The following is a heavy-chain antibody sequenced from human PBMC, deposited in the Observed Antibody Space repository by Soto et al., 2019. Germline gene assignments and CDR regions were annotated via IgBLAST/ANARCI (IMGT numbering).Heavy chain of an antibody. J-gene: IGHJ6*02. CDR3: ARSAAIYGMDV. Sequence: ASETLSLTCTVSGGSISSGGYYWSWIRQHPGKGLEWIGYIYYSGSTYYNPSLKSRVTISVDTSKNQFSLKLSSVTAADTAVYYCARSAAIYGMDVWGQGTTVTVSS. CDR1: GGSISSGGYY. V-gene: IGHV4-31*03. D-gene: IGHD2-2*01. CDR2: IYYSGST.